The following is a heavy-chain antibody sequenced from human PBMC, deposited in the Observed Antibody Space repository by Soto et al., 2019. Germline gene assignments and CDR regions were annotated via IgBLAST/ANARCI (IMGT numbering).Heavy chain of an antibody. Sequence: QVKLVDSGGGVVQPGRSLRLSCRTSGFTFSSYGMHWVRQAPGKGPEWVAFISNDGSKTDYADSVKGRFTVSRDNPKNTLFLPMSSLRGEDTAVYYCTNPRSILQWPPFDPWGHGTLVTVSS. D-gene: IGHD3-3*01. V-gene: IGHV3-30*18. J-gene: IGHJ5*02. CDR1: GFTFSSYG. CDR2: ISNDGSKT. CDR3: TNPRSILQWPPFDP.